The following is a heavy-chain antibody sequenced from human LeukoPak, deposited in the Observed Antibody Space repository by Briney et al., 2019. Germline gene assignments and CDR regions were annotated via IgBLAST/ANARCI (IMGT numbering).Heavy chain of an antibody. CDR1: GGSISSYY. V-gene: IGHV4-59*08. J-gene: IGHJ3*02. CDR3: ARHGGWFGELSEVSYAFDI. D-gene: IGHD3-10*01. Sequence: PSETLSLTCTVSGGSISSYYWSWIRQPPGKGLEWIGYIYYSGSTNYNPSLKSRVTISVDTSKNQFSLKLSSVTAADTAVYYCARHGGWFGELSEVSYAFDIWGQGTMVTVSS. CDR2: IYYSGST.